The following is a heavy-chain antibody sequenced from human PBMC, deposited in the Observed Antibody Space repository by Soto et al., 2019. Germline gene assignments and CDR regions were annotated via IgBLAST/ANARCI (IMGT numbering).Heavy chain of an antibody. CDR2: ISSSSSYI. CDR1: GFTFSSYS. Sequence: GGSLRLCCAASGFTFSSYSMNWVRQAPGKGLEWVSSISSSSSYIYYADSVKGRFTISRDNAKNSLYLQMNSLRAEDTAVYYCARDLSVGDTSILFGMDVWGQGTTVTVSS. J-gene: IGHJ6*02. V-gene: IGHV3-21*01. D-gene: IGHD2-15*01. CDR3: ARDLSVGDTSILFGMDV.